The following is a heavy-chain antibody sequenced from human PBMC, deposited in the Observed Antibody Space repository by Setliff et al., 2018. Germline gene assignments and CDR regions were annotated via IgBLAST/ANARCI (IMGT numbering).Heavy chain of an antibody. Sequence: PSETLSLTCTVSGGSVSNSGFFWGWLRQAPGKGLEWIGYIYYSGSTYYNPSLKSRVTISLDTSKNQFSLELSSVTAADTAVYYCARSRTIAVKGGVFAVWGRGTLVTVSS. CDR2: IYYSGST. CDR3: ARSRTIAVKGGVFAV. D-gene: IGHD6-19*01. V-gene: IGHV4-31*03. CDR1: GGSVSNSGFF. J-gene: IGHJ2*01.